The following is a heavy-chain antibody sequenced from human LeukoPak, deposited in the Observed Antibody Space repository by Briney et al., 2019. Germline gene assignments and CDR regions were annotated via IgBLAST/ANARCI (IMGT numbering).Heavy chain of an antibody. Sequence: GGSLRLSCAASGFTFDDYGMSWVRQAPGRGLEWVSGINWNGGSTTYADSVKGRFTISRDNAKNSLYLQMNNLRAEDTALYYCARDRIALAGTYFDYWGQGTLVTVSS. CDR3: ARDRIALAGTYFDY. CDR2: INWNGGST. D-gene: IGHD6-19*01. J-gene: IGHJ4*02. V-gene: IGHV3-20*04. CDR1: GFTFDDYG.